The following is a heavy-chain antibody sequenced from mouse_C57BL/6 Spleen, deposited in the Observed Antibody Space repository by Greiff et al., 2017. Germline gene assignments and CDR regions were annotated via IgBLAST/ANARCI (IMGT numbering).Heavy chain of an antibody. V-gene: IGHV1-53*01. CDR1: GYTFTSYW. Sequence: QVQLQQPGTELVKPGASVKLSCKASGYTFTSYWMHWVKQRPGQGLEWIGNINPSNGGTNYIEKFKSQAILTLDKSSSTAYMQLSSLTSEDSAVYYCARGGKDYEEYFDVWGTGTTVTVSS. CDR2: INPSNGGT. CDR3: ARGGKDYEEYFDV. J-gene: IGHJ1*03. D-gene: IGHD1-1*01.